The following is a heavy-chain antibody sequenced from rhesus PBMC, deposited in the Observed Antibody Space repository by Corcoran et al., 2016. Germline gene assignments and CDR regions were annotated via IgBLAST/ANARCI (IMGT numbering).Heavy chain of an antibody. CDR3: ARTPEANYFDF. D-gene: IGHD6-43*01. Sequence: QVQLQESGPGLVKPSETLSLTSAVPGGSTSGFYWNWIPPLPGKGLECIGYIGGTSGSTYYNPSLKSRVTISTDTSKNQFSLKLSSVTAADTAVYYCARTPEANYFDFWGQGVLVTVSS. J-gene: IGHJ4*01. V-gene: IGHV4-165*02. CDR2: IGGTSGST. CDR1: GGSTSGFY.